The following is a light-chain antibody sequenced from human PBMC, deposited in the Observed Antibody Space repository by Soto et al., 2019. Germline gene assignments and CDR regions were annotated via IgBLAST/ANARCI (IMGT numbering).Light chain of an antibody. J-gene: IGLJ2*01. CDR3: AAWDDSLSGVV. V-gene: IGLV2-14*01. Sequence: QSALTQPASVSGSPGQSITISCTGTSSDIGGYNYVSWYQQHPDKAPKLIIYEVSNRPSGVSHRFSGSKSGNTASLTISGLQAEDEADYYCAAWDDSLSGVVFGGGTKLTVL. CDR2: EVS. CDR1: SSDIGGYNY.